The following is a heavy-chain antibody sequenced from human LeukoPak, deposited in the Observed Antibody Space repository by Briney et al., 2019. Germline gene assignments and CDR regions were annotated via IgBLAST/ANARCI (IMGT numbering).Heavy chain of an antibody. D-gene: IGHD3-3*01. J-gene: IGHJ5*02. CDR2: IYSGGST. CDR3: ARGDREREYYDFWSGHARPPGWFDP. Sequence: GGSLRLSCAASGFTVSSNYMSWVRQAPGKGLEWVSVIYSGGSTYYADSVKGRFTISRDNSKNTLYLQMNSLRAEDTAVYYCARGDREREYYDFWSGHARPPGWFDPWGQGTLVTVSS. V-gene: IGHV3-53*01. CDR1: GFTVSSNY.